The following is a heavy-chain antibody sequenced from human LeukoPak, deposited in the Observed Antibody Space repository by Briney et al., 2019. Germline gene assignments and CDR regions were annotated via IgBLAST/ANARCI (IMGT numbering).Heavy chain of an antibody. Sequence: GASVKVSCKASGYTSTSYAMHWVRQAPGQRLEWMGWINAGNGNTKYSQKFQGRVTITRDTSASTAYMELSSLRSEDTAVYYCAREMGSGSYFDYWGQGTLVTVSS. V-gene: IGHV1-3*01. J-gene: IGHJ4*02. CDR3: AREMGSGSYFDY. CDR2: INAGNGNT. CDR1: GYTSTSYA. D-gene: IGHD1-26*01.